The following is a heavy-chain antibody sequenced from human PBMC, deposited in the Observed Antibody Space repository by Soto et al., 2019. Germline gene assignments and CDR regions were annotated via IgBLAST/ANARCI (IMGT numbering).Heavy chain of an antibody. CDR1: GGSISDYS. Sequence: PSETLSLTCTVSGGSISDYSWSWIRQPPGKGLEWIGYIHYSGSTNYNLSLKSRVTVSVDTSKNQFFLKLSSVIAADTAMYYCARHHRFCSGGACYALDHWGQGTLVTVS. D-gene: IGHD2-15*01. CDR3: ARHHRFCSGGACYALDH. CDR2: IHYSGST. V-gene: IGHV4-59*08. J-gene: IGHJ4*02.